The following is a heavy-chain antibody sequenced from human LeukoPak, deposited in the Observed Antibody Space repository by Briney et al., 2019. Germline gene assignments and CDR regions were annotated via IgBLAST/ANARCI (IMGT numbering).Heavy chain of an antibody. CDR1: GFTFSSYG. Sequence: PGGSLRLSCAASGFTFSSYGMHWVRQAPGKGLEWVAVISYDGSNKYYADSVKGRFTISRDNSKNTLYLQMNSLRAEDTAVYYCARELYPRLSYYYYYMDVWGKGTTVTVSS. CDR2: ISYDGSNK. CDR3: ARELYPRLSYYYYYMDV. V-gene: IGHV3-30*03. J-gene: IGHJ6*03. D-gene: IGHD2-2*02.